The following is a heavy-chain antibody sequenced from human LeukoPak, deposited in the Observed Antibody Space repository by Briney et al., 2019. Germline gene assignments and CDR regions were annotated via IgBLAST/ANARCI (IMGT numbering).Heavy chain of an antibody. CDR2: ISGSGAGT. Sequence: PGGSLRLSCAASGFTFSSYAMSWVRQAPGKGLEWVSTISGSGAGTYYADSVKGRFTISRDNSKNTLYLQMNSLRAEDTAVYYRAKAGIWFGELLFGYWGQGTLVTVSS. CDR3: AKAGIWFGELLFGY. D-gene: IGHD3-10*01. J-gene: IGHJ4*02. CDR1: GFTFSSYA. V-gene: IGHV3-23*01.